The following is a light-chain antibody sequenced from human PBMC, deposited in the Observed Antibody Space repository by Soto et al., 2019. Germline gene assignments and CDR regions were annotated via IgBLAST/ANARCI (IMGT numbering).Light chain of an antibody. V-gene: IGKV3-20*01. CDR3: QQYGSSPQT. J-gene: IGKJ5*01. CDR2: DAS. CDR1: QSVDNR. Sequence: EIVLTQSPGTLSLSPGERATLSCRASQSVDNRLAWYQQKTGQPPRLLIFDASSRATDIPDRFSGRGSGTDFSLTITRLAPEDFAVYYCQQYGSSPQTFGQGTRLEIK.